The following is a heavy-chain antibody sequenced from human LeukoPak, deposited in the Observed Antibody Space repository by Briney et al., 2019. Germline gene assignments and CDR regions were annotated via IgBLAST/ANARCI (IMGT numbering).Heavy chain of an antibody. CDR2: IYYSGST. V-gene: IGHV4-59*01. J-gene: IGHJ4*02. CDR3: ARVRLCSSGCHFDY. D-gene: IGHD6-19*01. CDR1: GGSISSYY. Sequence: SETLSLTCTVSGGSISSYYWSWIRQPPGKGLEWIGYIYYSGSTNYNPSLKSRVTISVDTSKNQFSLKLSSVTAADTAVYYCARVRLCSSGCHFDYWGQGTLVTVSS.